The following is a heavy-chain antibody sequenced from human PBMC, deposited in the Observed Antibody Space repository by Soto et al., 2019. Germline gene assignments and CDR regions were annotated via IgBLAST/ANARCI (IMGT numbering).Heavy chain of an antibody. CDR1: EFTFNNYW. Sequence: EVQLVESGGGLVQPGGSLRLSCAASEFTFNNYWMHWVRQVPGKGLEWVSRINTDGSTTNYADSVMGRFTISRDNADNTVYLQMSSLRADDTSVYYCARGIYLKYGLDVWGQGATVTVSS. CDR3: ARGIYLKYGLDV. J-gene: IGHJ6*02. D-gene: IGHD3-16*02. V-gene: IGHV3-74*01. CDR2: INTDGSTT.